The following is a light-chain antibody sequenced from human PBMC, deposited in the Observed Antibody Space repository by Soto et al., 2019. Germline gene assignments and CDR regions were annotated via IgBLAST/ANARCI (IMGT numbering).Light chain of an antibody. CDR3: QQYGGSPFT. V-gene: IGKV3-20*01. Sequence: EIVWTQSPGTLSLSPGDRATLSCRASQSVSVNSLAWYQQKGGQAPRLLIYAASTRATGVPDRFSGSGSVTDFDLTISGLETEDFAVYYCQQYGGSPFTFGPGTTVDIQ. J-gene: IGKJ3*01. CDR2: AAS. CDR1: QSVSVNS.